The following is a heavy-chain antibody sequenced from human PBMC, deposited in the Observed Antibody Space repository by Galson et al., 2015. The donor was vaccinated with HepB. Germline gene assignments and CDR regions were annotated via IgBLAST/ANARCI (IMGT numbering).Heavy chain of an antibody. D-gene: IGHD3-10*01. V-gene: IGHV3-53*01. CDR1: DLTVDSSR. J-gene: IGHJ6*02. CDR3: ARVSGYSYATDV. CDR2: IYSGGST. Sequence: SLRLSCAASDLTVDSSRMTWVRQAPGKGLEWVSIIYSGGSTFYADSVKGRFTISRDNSKNTLYLQMNSLRVEDTAVYYCARVSGYSYATDVWGQGTTVTVSS.